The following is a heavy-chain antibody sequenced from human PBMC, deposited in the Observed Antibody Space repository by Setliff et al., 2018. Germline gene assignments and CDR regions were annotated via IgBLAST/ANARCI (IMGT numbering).Heavy chain of an antibody. V-gene: IGHV3-33*06. CDR3: AKEPMYYYGSGSFRYFDY. CDR1: GFTFGHYP. J-gene: IGHJ4*02. Sequence: PGGSLRLSCAASGFTFGHYPMHWVRQAPGKGLEWVAVIWYDGSHQYYADSVKGRFTISRVNSKNMLYLQMNSLRAEDTAVYYCAKEPMYYYGSGSFRYFDYWGQGTLVTVSS. D-gene: IGHD3-10*01. CDR2: IWYDGSHQ.